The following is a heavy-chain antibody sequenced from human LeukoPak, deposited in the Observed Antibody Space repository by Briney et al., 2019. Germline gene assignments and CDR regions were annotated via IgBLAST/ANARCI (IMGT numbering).Heavy chain of an antibody. CDR3: ARDRLYVMDV. V-gene: IGHV3-48*01. CDR1: GFTFSNYI. D-gene: IGHD3-10*02. J-gene: IGHJ6*02. CDR2: ISGSSSTI. Sequence: GGSLRLSCAASGFTFSNYIMNWVRQAPGKRPEWLSYISGSSSTIYYADSVKGRFTISRDNAKNSLYLQMNSLRVEDTAVYYCARDRLYVMDVWGQGTTVTVSS.